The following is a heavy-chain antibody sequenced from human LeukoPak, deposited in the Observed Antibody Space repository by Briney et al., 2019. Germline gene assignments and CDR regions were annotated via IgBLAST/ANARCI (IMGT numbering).Heavy chain of an antibody. D-gene: IGHD1-26*01. J-gene: IGHJ4*02. Sequence: GGSLRLSCAASGFTFSSYSMNWVRQAPGKGLEWVSSISSSSSYIYYADSVKGRFTISRGNAKNSLYLQMNSLRAEDTAVYYCAKDSGSYSTALDYWGQGTLVTVSS. V-gene: IGHV3-21*04. CDR3: AKDSGSYSTALDY. CDR1: GFTFSSYS. CDR2: ISSSSSYI.